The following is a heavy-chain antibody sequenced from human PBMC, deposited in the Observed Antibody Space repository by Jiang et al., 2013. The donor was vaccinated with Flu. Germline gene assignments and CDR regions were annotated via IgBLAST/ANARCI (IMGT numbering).Heavy chain of an antibody. Sequence: VQLVESGGGLVQPGGSLRLSCAASGFTFSSYAMSWVRQAPGKGLEWVSAISGSGGSTYYADSVKGRFTISRDNSKNTLYLQMNSLRAEDTAVYYCAKAMIVVVITTNAFDIWGQGTMVTVSS. V-gene: IGHV3-23*04. CDR1: GFTFSSYA. J-gene: IGHJ3*02. CDR3: AKAMIVVVITTNAFDI. CDR2: ISGSGGST. D-gene: IGHD3-22*01.